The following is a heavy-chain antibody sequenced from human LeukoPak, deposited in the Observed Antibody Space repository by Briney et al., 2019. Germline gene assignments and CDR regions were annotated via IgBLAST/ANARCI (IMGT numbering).Heavy chain of an antibody. J-gene: IGHJ4*02. Sequence: GGSPRLSCAASGFTVSSNYMGWVRQAPGKGLEWVSVIYSGGSTYYADSVKGRFTISRDNSKNTLYLQMNSLRAEDTAVYYCAPNPSGWAIDYWGQGTLVTVSS. CDR1: GFTVSSNY. V-gene: IGHV3-53*01. CDR3: APNPSGWAIDY. CDR2: IYSGGST. D-gene: IGHD6-19*01.